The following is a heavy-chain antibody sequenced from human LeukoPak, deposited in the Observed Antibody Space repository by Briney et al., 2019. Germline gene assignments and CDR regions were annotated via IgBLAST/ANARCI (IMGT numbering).Heavy chain of an antibody. V-gene: IGHV4-4*07. J-gene: IGHJ4*02. CDR1: GGSIRNYY. CDR2: IYSSGST. D-gene: IGHD2-8*01. CDR3: ARAPWYYFDY. Sequence: SETLSLTCSVSGGSIRNYYWAWIRQSAGKGLEWIGRIYSSGSTNYNPSLKSRVTISVDTSKNQFSLKLSSVTAADTAVYYCARAPWYYFDYWGQGTLVTVSS.